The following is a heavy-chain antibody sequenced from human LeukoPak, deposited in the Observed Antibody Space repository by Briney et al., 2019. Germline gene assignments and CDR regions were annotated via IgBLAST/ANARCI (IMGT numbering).Heavy chain of an antibody. CDR2: IGSSSSYT. V-gene: IGHV3-11*06. CDR1: GFTFSDYD. CDR3: VRKADYFDY. Sequence: GGSLRLSCAASGFTFSDYDMSWIRQAPGKGLERVSYIGSSSSYTNYADSVKGRFTISRDNAKNSLYLQMNSLRAEDTAVYYYVRKADYFDYWGQGTLVTVSS. J-gene: IGHJ4*02. D-gene: IGHD6-19*01.